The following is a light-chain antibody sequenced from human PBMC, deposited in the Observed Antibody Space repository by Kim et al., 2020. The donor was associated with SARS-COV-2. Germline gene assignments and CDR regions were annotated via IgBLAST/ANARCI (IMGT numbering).Light chain of an antibody. CDR3: QQYNSYSRPMYT. Sequence: DIQMTQSPSTLSASVGDRVTITCRASQSISSWLAWYQQKPGKAPKLLIYKASSSESGVPSRFSGSGSGTEFTLTISSLQPDDFATYYCQQYNSYSRPMYTFGQGTKLEI. V-gene: IGKV1-5*03. CDR1: QSISSW. CDR2: KAS. J-gene: IGKJ2*01.